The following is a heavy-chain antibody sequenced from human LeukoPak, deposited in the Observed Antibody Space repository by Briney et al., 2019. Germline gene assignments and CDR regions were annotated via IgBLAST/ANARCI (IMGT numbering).Heavy chain of an antibody. CDR1: GVSFNDYY. D-gene: IGHD4-17*01. J-gene: IGHJ4*02. CDR3: TRMTTGHDY. CDR2: INHSGDT. V-gene: IGHV4-34*01. Sequence: SETLSLTCAVSGVSFNDYYWSWVHQTPGKGLEWIGEINHSGDTNDSPSLKSRVTISIDTSRKQFSLNLRSVTVADTGIYYCTRMTTGHDYWGQGTLVTVSS.